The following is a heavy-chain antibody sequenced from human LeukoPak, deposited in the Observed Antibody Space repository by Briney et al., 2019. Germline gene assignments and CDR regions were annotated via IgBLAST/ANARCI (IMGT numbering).Heavy chain of an antibody. CDR1: GDSISSGDYY. CDR3: ARLGYYYYYYMDG. CDR2: ISSSGST. J-gene: IGHJ6*03. V-gene: IGHV4-61*02. Sequence: SETLSLTRTVSGDSISSGDYYWSWIRQPAGKGLEWIGRISSSGSTNYNPSLKSRVTISVDTSKNQFSLKLSSVTAADTAVYYCARLGYYYYYYMDGRGKGTTVTVSS. D-gene: IGHD6-13*01.